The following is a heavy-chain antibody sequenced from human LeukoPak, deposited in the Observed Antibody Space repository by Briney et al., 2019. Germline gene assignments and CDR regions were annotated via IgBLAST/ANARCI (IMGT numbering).Heavy chain of an antibody. Sequence: SETLSLTCAVYGGSFSGYYWSWIRQPPGKGLEWIGEINHSGSTNYNPSLKSRVTISVGTSKNQFSLKLSSVTAADTAVYYCARRAPRNYYYDSSGSTSDYWGQGTLVTVSS. V-gene: IGHV4-34*01. CDR3: ARRAPRNYYYDSSGSTSDY. D-gene: IGHD3-22*01. J-gene: IGHJ4*02. CDR1: GGSFSGYY. CDR2: INHSGST.